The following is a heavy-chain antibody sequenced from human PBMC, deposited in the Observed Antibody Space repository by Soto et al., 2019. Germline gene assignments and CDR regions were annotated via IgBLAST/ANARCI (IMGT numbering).Heavy chain of an antibody. CDR2: ITSDGDST. D-gene: IGHD2-15*01. Sequence: GGSLRLSCSVSGFTFSNYAKHWVRQAPGKGLEYVSGITSDGDSTWHADSVKDRFTISRDNSKNTLFLQMSSLRVEDTAIYFCVKGNQLLRYYFEFWGPGTLVTVSS. J-gene: IGHJ4*01. V-gene: IGHV3-64D*06. CDR1: GFTFSNYA. CDR3: VKGNQLLRYYFEF.